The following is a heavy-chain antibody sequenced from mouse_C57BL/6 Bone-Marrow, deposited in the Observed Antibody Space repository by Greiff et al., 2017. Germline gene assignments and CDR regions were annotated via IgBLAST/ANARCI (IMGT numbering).Heavy chain of an antibody. Sequence: EVQLQQSGPVLVQPGASVKMSCKASGYTFTDSYMHWVKQSHGKSLEWIGVINPYNGGTSYNQKFKGKATLTVDKSSSTAYMELNSLTSEGSAVYHCVRLCTTEHWAQGTTLTVS. CDR2: INPYNGGT. J-gene: IGHJ2*01. CDR3: VRLCTTEH. V-gene: IGHV1-19*01. CDR1: GYTFTDSY.